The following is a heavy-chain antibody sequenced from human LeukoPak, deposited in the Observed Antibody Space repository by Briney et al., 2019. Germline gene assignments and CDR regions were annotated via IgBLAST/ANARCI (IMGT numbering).Heavy chain of an antibody. CDR1: GFTFSSYG. Sequence: QSGGSLRLSCAASGFTFSSYGMHWVRQAPGKGLEWVAVISYDGSNKYYADSVKGRFTISRDNSKNTLYLQMNSLRAEDTAVYYCAKDPLAYCGGDCYQYYFDYWGQGTLVTVSS. J-gene: IGHJ4*02. V-gene: IGHV3-30*18. CDR3: AKDPLAYCGGDCYQYYFDY. D-gene: IGHD2-21*02. CDR2: ISYDGSNK.